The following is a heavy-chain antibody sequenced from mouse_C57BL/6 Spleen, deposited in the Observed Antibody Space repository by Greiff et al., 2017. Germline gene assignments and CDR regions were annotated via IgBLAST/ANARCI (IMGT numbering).Heavy chain of an antibody. J-gene: IGHJ3*01. V-gene: IGHV5-17*01. Sequence: EVQVVESGGGLVKPGGSLKLSCAASGFTFSDYGMHWVRQAPEKGLEWVAYISSGSSTIYYADTVKGRFTISRDNAKNTLFLQMTSLRSEDTAMYYCAGSYDYDGKGFAYWGQGTLVTVSA. CDR2: ISSGSSTI. CDR3: AGSYDYDGKGFAY. D-gene: IGHD2-4*01. CDR1: GFTFSDYG.